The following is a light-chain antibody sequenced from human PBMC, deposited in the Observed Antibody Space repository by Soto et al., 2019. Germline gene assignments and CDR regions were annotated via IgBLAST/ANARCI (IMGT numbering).Light chain of an antibody. CDR1: TSDIGNYNL. CDR2: EGS. V-gene: IGLV2-23*03. CDR3: CSYAGTSAFVI. J-gene: IGLJ2*01. Sequence: QSVLTQPASGSGSPGQSSTISCTGTTSDIGNYNLVSWYQQHPSKAPQLIIYEGSKRPSGVSNRFSGSKSGITASLTISGLQAEDEADYYCCSYAGTSAFVIFGGGTKVTVL.